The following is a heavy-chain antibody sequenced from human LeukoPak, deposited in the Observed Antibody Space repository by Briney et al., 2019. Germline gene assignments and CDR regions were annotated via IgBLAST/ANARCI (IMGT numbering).Heavy chain of an antibody. CDR1: GYTFTDYY. CDR2: IDPNSGAT. D-gene: IGHD4-17*01. Sequence: ASVKVSCKASGYTFTDYYIHWVRQAPGQGLEWMAWIDPNSGATNYAQKFQGRITMTRDTSISTAYMELSRLRSDDTAVYYCARVGTTVTIDAFDIWGQGTMVTVSS. J-gene: IGHJ3*02. CDR3: ARVGTTVTIDAFDI. V-gene: IGHV1-2*02.